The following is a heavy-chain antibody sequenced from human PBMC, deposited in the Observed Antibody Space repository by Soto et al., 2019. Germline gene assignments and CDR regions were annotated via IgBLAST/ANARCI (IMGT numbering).Heavy chain of an antibody. Sequence: PSETLSLTCRVSDGSMNSDSSYWGWIRQPPGKGLEWIGVINHSGSTYHNLSLKGRVTMSVDASRNQFSLKLTSMTAADTAVYYCARENDFWSGYYPAGAFDIWGQGTMVTVSS. CDR1: DGSMNSDSSY. D-gene: IGHD3-3*01. CDR2: INHSGST. J-gene: IGHJ3*02. CDR3: ARENDFWSGYYPAGAFDI. V-gene: IGHV4-39*02.